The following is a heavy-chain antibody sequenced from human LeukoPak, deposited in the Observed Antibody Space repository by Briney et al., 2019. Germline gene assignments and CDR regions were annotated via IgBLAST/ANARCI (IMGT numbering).Heavy chain of an antibody. CDR2: ISGSGGST. CDR1: GFTFSSCA. J-gene: IGHJ4*02. D-gene: IGHD1-26*01. CDR3: AKDPAVGGATGYFDY. V-gene: IGHV3-23*01. Sequence: GGSLRLSCAASGFTFSSCAMSWVRQAPGKGLEWVSAISGSGGSTYYADSVKGRFTISRDNSKNTLYLQMNRLRAEDTAVYYCAKDPAVGGATGYFDYWGQGTLVTVSS.